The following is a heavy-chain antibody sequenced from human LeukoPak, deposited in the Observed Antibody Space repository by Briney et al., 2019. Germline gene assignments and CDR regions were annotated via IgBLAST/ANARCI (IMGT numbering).Heavy chain of an antibody. CDR1: GFTFSSYA. D-gene: IGHD6-19*01. CDR3: AKDIEGSGWYGDGFSL. CDR2: ISWNSGYI. V-gene: IGHV3-9*01. J-gene: IGHJ3*01. Sequence: GGSLRLSCAASGFTFSSYAMSWVRQAPGKGLEWVSGISWNSGYIGSADSVKGRFTISRDNAKNSLYLQMNSLRPEDTALYYCAKDIEGSGWYGDGFSLWGQGTMVTVSS.